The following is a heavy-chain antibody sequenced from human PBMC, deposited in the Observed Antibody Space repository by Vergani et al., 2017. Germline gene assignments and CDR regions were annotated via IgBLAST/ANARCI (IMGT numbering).Heavy chain of an antibody. CDR2: NYYSGST. V-gene: IGHV4-59*01. Sequence: QVQLQESGPGLVKPSETLSLTCPVSGGSISSYYWSWIRQPPGKGLEWIGYNYYSGSTNYHPSLKSRVTISVDTSKNQFSLKLSSVTAVDTAVYYCARGPAVPAARWFDPWGQGTLVTVSS. D-gene: IGHD2-2*01. CDR3: ARGPAVPAARWFDP. J-gene: IGHJ5*02. CDR1: GGSISSYY.